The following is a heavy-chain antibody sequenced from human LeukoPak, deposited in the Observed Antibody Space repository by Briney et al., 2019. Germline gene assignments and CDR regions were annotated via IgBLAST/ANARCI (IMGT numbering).Heavy chain of an antibody. J-gene: IGHJ4*02. Sequence: ASVKVSCKASGGTFSSFGVSWVRQAPGQGLEWMGRIVPLLGMVNYAQNFQGRVTITADKFTSTAYMELSSLRSEDTAVYYCARDPNYYNSGSYLRYWGQGTLVTVSS. V-gene: IGHV1-69*04. CDR2: IVPLLGMV. D-gene: IGHD3-10*01. CDR1: GGTFSSFG. CDR3: ARDPNYYNSGSYLRY.